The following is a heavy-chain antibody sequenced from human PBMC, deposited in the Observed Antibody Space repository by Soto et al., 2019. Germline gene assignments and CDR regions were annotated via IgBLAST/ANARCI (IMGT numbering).Heavy chain of an antibody. D-gene: IGHD5-12*01. CDR1: GYTFTRYA. V-gene: IGHV1-2*04. Sequence: ASVKVSCKASGYTFTRYAIHWVRQAPGQGLEWMGWINPNSGGANYAQKFQGWVTMTRDTSISTAYMELSRLRSDDTAVYYCARAAGYSGYDYTHYYYGMDVWGQGTTVTVSS. J-gene: IGHJ6*02. CDR3: ARAAGYSGYDYTHYYYGMDV. CDR2: INPNSGGA.